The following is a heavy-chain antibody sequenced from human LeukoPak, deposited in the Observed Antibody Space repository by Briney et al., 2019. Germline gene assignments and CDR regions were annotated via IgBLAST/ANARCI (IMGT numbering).Heavy chain of an antibody. CDR1: GFTFSSSW. CDR3: TRGVGATQEPFDY. V-gene: IGHV3-74*01. Sequence: GGSLRLSCAASGFTFSSSWMHWVRQAPGKGLVRVSRINSDGSSTSYADSVKGRFTISRDNAKNTLYLQMNSLRAEDTAVYYCTRGVGATQEPFDYWGQGTLVTVSS. CDR2: INSDGSST. J-gene: IGHJ4*02. D-gene: IGHD1-26*01.